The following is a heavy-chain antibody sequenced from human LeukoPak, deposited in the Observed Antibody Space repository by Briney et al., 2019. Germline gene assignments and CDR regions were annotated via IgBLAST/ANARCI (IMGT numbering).Heavy chain of an antibody. CDR1: GFTFSSYA. CDR3: ARSLSSAYLDY. Sequence: GGSLRLSCAASGFTFSSYAMHWVRQAPGKELEWVAVISYDGSNKYYADSVKGRFTISRDNSKNTLYLQMNSLRAEDTAVYYCARSLSSAYLDYWGQGTLVTVSS. J-gene: IGHJ4*02. V-gene: IGHV3-30-3*01. CDR2: ISYDGSNK. D-gene: IGHD3-22*01.